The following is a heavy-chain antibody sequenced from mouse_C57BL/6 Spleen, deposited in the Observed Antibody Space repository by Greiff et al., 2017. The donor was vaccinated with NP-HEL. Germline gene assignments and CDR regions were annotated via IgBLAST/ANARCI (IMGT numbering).Heavy chain of an antibody. D-gene: IGHD2-3*01. Sequence: QVQLQQSGAELVKPGASVKISCKASGYAFSSYWMNWVKQRPGKGLEWIGQIYPGDGDTNYNGKFKGKATLTADKSSSTAYMQLSSLTSEDSAVYFCARSSYDGYYYFDYWGQGTTRTVSS. CDR2: IYPGDGDT. V-gene: IGHV1-80*01. CDR1: GYAFSSYW. CDR3: ARSSYDGYYYFDY. J-gene: IGHJ2*01.